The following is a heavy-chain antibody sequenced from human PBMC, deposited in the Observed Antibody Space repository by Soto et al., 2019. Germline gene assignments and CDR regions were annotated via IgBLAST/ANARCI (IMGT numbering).Heavy chain of an antibody. D-gene: IGHD4-17*01. CDR1: GFAFSSYS. J-gene: IGHJ4*02. Sequence: EVQLVESGGGLVQPGGSVKLSCAASGFAFSSYSMNWVRQAPGTGLEWVSYISGSSRTTSYADFVKGRFTISRDTAKKSLFLQMNSLTDEDTAVYYCARSYNDYGCFDDWGQGALVTVSP. CDR3: ARSYNDYGCFDD. V-gene: IGHV3-48*02. CDR2: ISGSSRTT.